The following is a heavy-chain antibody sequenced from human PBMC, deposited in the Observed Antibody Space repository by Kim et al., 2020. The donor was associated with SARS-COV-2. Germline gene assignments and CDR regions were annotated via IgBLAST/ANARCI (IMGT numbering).Heavy chain of an antibody. V-gene: IGHV3-30-3*02. Sequence: ADSVKGRFTNSRDNSKNTLYLQMNSLRAEDTAVYYCAKPRGYSGYEHFDYWGQGTLVTVSS. J-gene: IGHJ4*02. CDR3: AKPRGYSGYEHFDY. D-gene: IGHD5-12*01.